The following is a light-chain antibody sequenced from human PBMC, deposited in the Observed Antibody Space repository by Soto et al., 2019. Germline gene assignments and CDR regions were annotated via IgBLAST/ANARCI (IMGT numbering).Light chain of an antibody. CDR3: QQTFSTPYT. CDR1: QTVKLY. Sequence: DTQMTQSPSSLSACVGDRVTITCRASQTVKLYLNWYHQRPGKAPYLLIYAASRLQSGVPPRFSGRGSGTDFNLTISDLRPEDLGIYFCQQTFSTPYTFGLGTNLEI. V-gene: IGKV1-39*01. J-gene: IGKJ2*01. CDR2: AAS.